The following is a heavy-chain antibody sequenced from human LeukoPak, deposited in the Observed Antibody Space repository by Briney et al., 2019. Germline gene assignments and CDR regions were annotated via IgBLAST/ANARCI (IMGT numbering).Heavy chain of an antibody. CDR1: GGTFSGYA. V-gene: IGHV1-69*05. D-gene: IGHD3-22*01. Sequence: SVKVSCKXSGGTFSGYAISWVRQAPRQGLEWMGRIIPIFGTANYAQKFQGRVTITTDESTSTAYMELSSLRSEDTAVYYCASTMYYYDSSGYYYFDYWGQGTLVTVSS. J-gene: IGHJ4*02. CDR3: ASTMYYYDSSGYYYFDY. CDR2: IIPIFGTA.